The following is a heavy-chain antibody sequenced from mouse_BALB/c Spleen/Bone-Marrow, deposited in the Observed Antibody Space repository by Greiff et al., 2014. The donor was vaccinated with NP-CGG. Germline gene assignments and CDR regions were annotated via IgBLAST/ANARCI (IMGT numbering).Heavy chain of an antibody. J-gene: IGHJ4*01. D-gene: IGHD2-12*01. V-gene: IGHV1-62-2*01. Sequence: QVQLQQSGAELVKPGASVRLSCKASGYNFSDYIIYLVKQRSGQGLEWIGWFYPGSGSIKYNEKFKDKATLTADKSSRTVYMELSRLTSEDSAVYFCARHEDLDIRRRLGAMDYWGQGTSVTVSS. CDR3: ARHEDLDIRRRLGAMDY. CDR2: FYPGSGSI. CDR1: GYNFSDYI.